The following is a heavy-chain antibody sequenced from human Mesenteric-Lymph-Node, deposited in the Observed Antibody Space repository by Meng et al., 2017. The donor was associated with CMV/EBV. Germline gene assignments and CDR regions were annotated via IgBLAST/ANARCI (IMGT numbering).Heavy chain of an antibody. CDR2: IIPIFGTA. CDR3: ARVSTAVGATRIHFDY. CDR1: GGTFSSYA. J-gene: IGHJ4*02. V-gene: IGHV1-69*06. Sequence: SVKVSCKASGGTFSSYAISWVRQAPGQGLEWMGGIIPIFGTANYAQKFQGRVTITADKSTSTAYMELSSLRSEDTAVYYCARVSTAVGATRIHFDYWGQGTLVTVSS. D-gene: IGHD1-26*01.